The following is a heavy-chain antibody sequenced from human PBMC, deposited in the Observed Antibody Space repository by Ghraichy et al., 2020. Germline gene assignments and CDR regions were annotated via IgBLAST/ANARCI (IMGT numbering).Heavy chain of an antibody. CDR3: AKGGSSHTWFDP. Sequence: GESLNISCAASRFTFSSYGMHWVRQAPGKGLEWVAVISYDGSNKYYADSVKGRFTISRDNSKNTLYLQMNSLRAEDTAVYYCAKGGSSHTWFDPWGQGTLVTVSS. V-gene: IGHV3-30*18. J-gene: IGHJ5*02. CDR1: RFTFSSYG. D-gene: IGHD1-26*01. CDR2: ISYDGSNK.